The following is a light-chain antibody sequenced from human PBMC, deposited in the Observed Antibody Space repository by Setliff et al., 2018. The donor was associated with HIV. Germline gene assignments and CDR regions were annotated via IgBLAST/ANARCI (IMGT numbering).Light chain of an antibody. CDR1: GRDLGGFNF. J-gene: IGLJ1*01. CDR3: GSCTTTSPCA. CDR2: EVS. Sequence: QSALTQPASVSGSPGQSVSISCTGRGRDLGGFNFVSWYRQYPGKAPQLIIYEVSSRPSGISSRFSGSKSGNTASLTISVLQSEDEADYYCGSCTTTSPCAFGTWTKVTVL. V-gene: IGLV2-14*01.